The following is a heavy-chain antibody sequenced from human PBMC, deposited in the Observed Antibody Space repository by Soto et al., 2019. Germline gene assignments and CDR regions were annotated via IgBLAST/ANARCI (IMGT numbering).Heavy chain of an antibody. CDR1: GFSLSTSGVG. Sequence: QITLKESGPTLVKPTQTLTLTCTFSGFSLSTSGVGVGWIRQPPGKALEWLALIYWDDDKRYSPSLKSRLTTPKHPSKNPVVLTMTNLAPVDTATYYCALEYNWTDGRTQLDYWGQGTLVTVSS. V-gene: IGHV2-5*02. J-gene: IGHJ4*02. CDR2: IYWDDDK. CDR3: ALEYNWTDGRTQLDY. D-gene: IGHD1-20*01.